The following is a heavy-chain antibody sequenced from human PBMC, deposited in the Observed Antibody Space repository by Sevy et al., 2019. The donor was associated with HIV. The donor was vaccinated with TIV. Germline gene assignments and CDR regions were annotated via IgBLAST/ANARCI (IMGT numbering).Heavy chain of an antibody. CDR2: INHSGNT. Sequence: SETLSLTCAVYGGSFSGYYWSWIRQPPGKGLEWIGEINHSGNTNYNPSLKSRVTISVDTSKNQFSLKLSSVTAAETAVYYCARAPTDDYGVRKAFDIWGQGTMVTVS. CDR1: GGSFSGYY. J-gene: IGHJ3*02. CDR3: ARAPTDDYGVRKAFDI. V-gene: IGHV4-34*01. D-gene: IGHD3-16*01.